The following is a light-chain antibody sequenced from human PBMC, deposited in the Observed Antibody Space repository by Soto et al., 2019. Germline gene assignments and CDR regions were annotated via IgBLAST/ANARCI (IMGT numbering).Light chain of an antibody. Sequence: IVMTQSPATLSVCPGERATLSCRASQSISNNLAWLQQKPGQAPRLLIYAASTRASGVPARFSGSGSGTDFTLTISSLQPEDFAVYYCHQYNNWPPMHTFGQGTKLEIK. J-gene: IGKJ2*01. CDR3: HQYNNWPPMHT. V-gene: IGKV3-15*01. CDR2: AAS. CDR1: QSISNN.